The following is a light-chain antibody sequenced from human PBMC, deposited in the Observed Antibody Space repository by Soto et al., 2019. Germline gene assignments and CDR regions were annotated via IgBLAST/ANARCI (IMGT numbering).Light chain of an antibody. CDR2: RAS. V-gene: IGKV3-15*01. CDR1: QSITNN. J-gene: IGKJ3*01. Sequence: MTQSRSTLSASVGDRVSISCRASQSITNNLAWYQHKPGQAPRLLIYRASARATGIPARFSGSGSGTEFTLTINSLQSEDFAVYYCQQYNQWPGTFGPGTKVDIK. CDR3: QQYNQWPGT.